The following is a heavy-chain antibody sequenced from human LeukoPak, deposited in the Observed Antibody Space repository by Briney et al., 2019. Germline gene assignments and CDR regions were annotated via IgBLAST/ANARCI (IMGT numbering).Heavy chain of an antibody. V-gene: IGHV1-2*02. D-gene: IGHD4-17*01. CDR2: INPNSGGT. Sequence: ASVRVSCKASGNTFAGYYVHWVRQAPGQGLEWMGWINPNSGGTNYAQKFQGRVTMTRDTSISTAYMELSRLRSDDTAVYYCASEYGDYQAYYFDYWGQGTLVTVSS. CDR3: ASEYGDYQAYYFDY. J-gene: IGHJ4*02. CDR1: GNTFAGYY.